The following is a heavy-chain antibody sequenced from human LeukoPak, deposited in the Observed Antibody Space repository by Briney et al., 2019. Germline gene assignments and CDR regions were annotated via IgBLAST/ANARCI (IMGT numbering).Heavy chain of an antibody. J-gene: IGHJ4*02. CDR3: TRYGDRSNREFDY. V-gene: IGHV4-39*01. D-gene: IGHD2-21*02. Sequence: PSETLSLTCTVSSGSLISFYWGGLRQPRGKGLEGIASIYYSGNNYYNPALQSRISISVDTSRSQFSLNLNPVTAADTAVYYCTRYGDRSNREFDYWGQGTLVTVSS. CDR1: SGSLISFY. CDR2: IYYSGNN.